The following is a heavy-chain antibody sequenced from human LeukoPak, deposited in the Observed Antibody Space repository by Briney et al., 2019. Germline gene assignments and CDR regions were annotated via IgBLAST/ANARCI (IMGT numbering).Heavy chain of an antibody. Sequence: ASVKVSCKASGYTFTSYGINWVRRATGQGLERMGWMNPSSSNTGYAQKFQGRVTMTRNTSIGTAYMELSSLRSEDTAIYYCVRVPPRTTNYAYWGQGTLVTVSS. V-gene: IGHV1-8*01. D-gene: IGHD1-14*01. CDR1: GYTFTSYG. CDR2: MNPSSSNT. J-gene: IGHJ4*02. CDR3: VRVPPRTTNYAY.